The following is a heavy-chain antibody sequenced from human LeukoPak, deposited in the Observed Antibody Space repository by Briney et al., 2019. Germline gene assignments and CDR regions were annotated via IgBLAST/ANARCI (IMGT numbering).Heavy chain of an antibody. Sequence: PGRSLRPSCAASGFTFSSYGMHWVRQAPGKGLEGVAVISYDGSNKYYADSVKGRFTISRDNSKNTLYLQMNSLRAEDTAVYYCAKDELRFLEWLSRMDVWGQGTTVTVSS. CDR3: AKDELRFLEWLSRMDV. CDR1: GFTFSSYG. D-gene: IGHD3-3*01. J-gene: IGHJ6*02. V-gene: IGHV3-30*18. CDR2: ISYDGSNK.